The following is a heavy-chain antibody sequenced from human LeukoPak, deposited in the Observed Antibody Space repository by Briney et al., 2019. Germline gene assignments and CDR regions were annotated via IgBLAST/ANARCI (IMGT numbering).Heavy chain of an antibody. D-gene: IGHD2-2*01. CDR1: GFTFSSYS. CDR2: ISSSSSYI. CDR3: ARARWGIVVVPAGKSGASYGMDV. J-gene: IGHJ6*02. V-gene: IGHV3-21*01. Sequence: GGSLRLSCAASGFTFSSYSMNWVRQAPGKGLEWVSSISSSSSYIYYADSVKGRFTISRDNAKNSLYLQMNSLRAEDAAVYYCARARWGIVVVPAGKSGASYGMDVWGQGTTVTVSS.